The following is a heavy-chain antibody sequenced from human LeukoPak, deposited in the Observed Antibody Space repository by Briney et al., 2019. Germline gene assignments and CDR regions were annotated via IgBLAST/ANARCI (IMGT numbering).Heavy chain of an antibody. Sequence: GSLRLSCAASGFTFSSYAMSWVRQAPGKGLEWIGYIYYSGSTNYNPSLKSRVTISVDTSKNQFSLKLSSVTAADTAVYYCARLTGSGWAEGWFDPWGQGTLVTVSS. D-gene: IGHD6-19*01. CDR2: IYYSGST. V-gene: IGHV4-59*01. CDR1: GFTFSSYA. CDR3: ARLTGSGWAEGWFDP. J-gene: IGHJ5*02.